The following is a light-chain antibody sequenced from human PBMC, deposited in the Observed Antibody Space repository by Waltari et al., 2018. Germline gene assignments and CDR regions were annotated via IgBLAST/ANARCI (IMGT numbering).Light chain of an antibody. Sequence: QSALTQSAPVSGAPGQSSTIPCTGTRGRVGPHNYASWYQQHPGKAPQRIIYDGSKWPSGVSNRISASKSGNTASLTISGLQAEDEAHYYCNSYTSSTNVVFGGGTKLTVL. CDR3: NSYTSSTNVV. J-gene: IGLJ2*01. CDR1: RGRVGPHNY. CDR2: DGS. V-gene: IGLV2-14*03.